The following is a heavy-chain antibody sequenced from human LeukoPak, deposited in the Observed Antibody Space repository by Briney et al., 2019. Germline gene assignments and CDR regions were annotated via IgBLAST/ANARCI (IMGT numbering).Heavy chain of an antibody. CDR3: ARDRTSSWYGGIDY. CDR2: INSKSGDT. CDR1: GYSFTDYY. Sequence: ASVKVSCKASGYSFTDYYVHWVRRAPGQGLEWMGWINSKSGDTDYAQKFQGRVTMSRETSMTTAYMEVRGLRSDDTAIYYCARDRTSSWYGGIDYWGQGNPVTVSS. J-gene: IGHJ4*02. V-gene: IGHV1-2*02. D-gene: IGHD6-13*01.